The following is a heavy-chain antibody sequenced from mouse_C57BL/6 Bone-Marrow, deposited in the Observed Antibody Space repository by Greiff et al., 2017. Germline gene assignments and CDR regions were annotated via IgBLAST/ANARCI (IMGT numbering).Heavy chain of an antibody. J-gene: IGHJ2*01. Sequence: VQLQQSGAELAKPGASVKLSCKASGYPFTRYWMHWVKQRPGQGLEWIGYINPSSGYPKYNQKFKDKATLTAEQSSITTYMQLSSLTYENSAVYYCARRGSPPDYGGQGTALTVSS. CDR2: INPSSGYP. CDR3: ARRGSPPDY. CDR1: GYPFTRYW. V-gene: IGHV1-7*01.